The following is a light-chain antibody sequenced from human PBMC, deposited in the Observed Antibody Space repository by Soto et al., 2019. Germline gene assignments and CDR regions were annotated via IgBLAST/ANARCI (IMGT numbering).Light chain of an antibody. CDR1: QSVDSW. CDR2: KAS. CDR3: QQYINYFT. Sequence: DIQMTQSPSTLSASVGDRVTITCRASQSVDSWLDWYQQKPGKAPRVLIYKASSLESGVPSRFSGSGSGTEFTLTISSLQPDDFATYYCQQYINYFTFGPGTTVNIK. J-gene: IGKJ3*01. V-gene: IGKV1-5*03.